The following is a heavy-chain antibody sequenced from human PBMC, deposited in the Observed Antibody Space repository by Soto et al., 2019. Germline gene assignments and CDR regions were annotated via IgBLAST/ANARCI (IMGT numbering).Heavy chain of an antibody. CDR1: GGSISSGGYY. D-gene: IGHD2-15*01. J-gene: IGHJ4*02. CDR2: IYYSGST. Sequence: KTSETLSLTCTVSGGSISSGGYYWSWIRQHPGKGLEWIGYIYYSGSTYYNPSLKSRVTISVDTSKNQFSLKLSSVTAADTAVYYCASSPQGYCSGGSCYGFDYWGQGTLVTVSS. V-gene: IGHV4-31*03. CDR3: ASSPQGYCSGGSCYGFDY.